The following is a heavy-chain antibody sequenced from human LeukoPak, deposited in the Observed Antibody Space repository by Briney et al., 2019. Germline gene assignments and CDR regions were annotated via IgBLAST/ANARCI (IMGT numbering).Heavy chain of an antibody. Sequence: PGGSLRLSCAASGFTFSNYWMHWVRQAPGKGLVWVSRINSDGINTSYADSVKGRFTISRDNAKNTLNLQMNSLRAEDTAVYYCARGGVYSSSAPDYWGQGTLVTVSS. CDR2: INSDGINT. CDR3: ARGGVYSSSAPDY. CDR1: GFTFSNYW. J-gene: IGHJ4*02. D-gene: IGHD6-6*01. V-gene: IGHV3-74*01.